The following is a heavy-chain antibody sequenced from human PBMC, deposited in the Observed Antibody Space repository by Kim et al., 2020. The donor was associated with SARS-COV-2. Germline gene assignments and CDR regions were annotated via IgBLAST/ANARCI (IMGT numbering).Heavy chain of an antibody. Sequence: SETLSLTCAVYGGSFSGYYWSWIRQPPGKGLEWMGEINHSGSTNYNPSLKSRVTISVDTSKNQFSLKLSSVTAADTAVYYCARGLLQDPEVLYSSSWYVDYWGQGTLVTVSS. CDR1: GGSFSGYY. CDR3: ARGLLQDPEVLYSSSWYVDY. CDR2: INHSGST. J-gene: IGHJ4*02. D-gene: IGHD6-13*01. V-gene: IGHV4-34*01.